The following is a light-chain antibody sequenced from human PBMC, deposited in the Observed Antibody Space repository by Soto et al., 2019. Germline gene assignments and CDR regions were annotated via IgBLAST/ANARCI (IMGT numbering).Light chain of an antibody. CDR1: QSIRRW. CDR3: QQYNTYPWT. CDR2: EAS. V-gene: IGKV1-5*03. Sequence: DIQMTQSPSTLSASVGDRVTITCRASQSIRRWLAWYQQKPEKAPKLLIYEASILHSGVPPRFSGSGSGTEFTLTISSLQSDDFATYYCQQYNTYPWTFGQGTKVEIK. J-gene: IGKJ1*01.